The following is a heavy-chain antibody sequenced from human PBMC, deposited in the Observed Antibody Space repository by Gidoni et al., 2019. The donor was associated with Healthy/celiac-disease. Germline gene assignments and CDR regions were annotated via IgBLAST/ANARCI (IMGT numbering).Heavy chain of an antibody. V-gene: IGHV3-48*03. CDR1: GFTFSSYE. Sequence: EVQLVESGGGLVQPGGSLRLSCPASGFTFSSYEMNWVRQAPGKGLEWVSYISSSGSTIYYADSVKGRFTISRDNAKNSLYLQMNSLRPEDTALYYCARDEVRWQQLAQFDYWGQGTLVTVSS. D-gene: IGHD6-13*01. CDR3: ARDEVRWQQLAQFDY. CDR2: ISSSGSTI. J-gene: IGHJ4*02.